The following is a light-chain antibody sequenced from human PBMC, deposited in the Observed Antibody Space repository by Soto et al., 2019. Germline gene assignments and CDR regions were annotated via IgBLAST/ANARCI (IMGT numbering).Light chain of an antibody. CDR2: VGTGGIVG. CDR1: SGYSNYK. V-gene: IGLV9-49*01. Sequence: QPVLTQTPSASASLGASVTLTCTLSSGYSNYKVDWCQQRPGKGPRFVMRVGTGGIVGSKGDGIPDRFSVLGSGLNRYLTIKNIQEEDESDYHCGADHGSGSNFVVFGGGTKLTVL. J-gene: IGLJ2*01. CDR3: GADHGSGSNFVV.